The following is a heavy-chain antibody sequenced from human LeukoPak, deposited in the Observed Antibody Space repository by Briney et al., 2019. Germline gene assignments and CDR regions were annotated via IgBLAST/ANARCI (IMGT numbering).Heavy chain of an antibody. J-gene: IGHJ4*02. D-gene: IGHD2-15*01. CDR2: IKQDGSET. CDR1: GITFSSYW. Sequence: GGSLRLSCVGSGITFSSYWMNWVRQAPGKGLEWVAIIKQDGSETQYVDSVKGRLTISRDNAQNSLYPQINNLRAEDTAVYYCAGGQGYLIELWGQGTLVTVSS. V-gene: IGHV3-7*01. CDR3: AGGQGYLIEL.